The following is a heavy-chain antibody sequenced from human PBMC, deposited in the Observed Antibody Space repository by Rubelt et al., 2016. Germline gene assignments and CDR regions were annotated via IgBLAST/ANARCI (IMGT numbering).Heavy chain of an antibody. CDR1: GYTFTSYG. Sequence: QVQLVQSGAEVKKPGASVKVSCKASGYTFTSYGISWVRQAPGQGLEWMGWISAYNGNTNFAQKLQGRVTMTTDTSRCTYYMELGSLGADDTAGYYGAGERDDYGDYWGQGTLVTVSS. CDR2: ISAYNGNT. V-gene: IGHV1-18*01. D-gene: IGHD5-24*01. CDR3: AGERDDYGDY. J-gene: IGHJ4*02.